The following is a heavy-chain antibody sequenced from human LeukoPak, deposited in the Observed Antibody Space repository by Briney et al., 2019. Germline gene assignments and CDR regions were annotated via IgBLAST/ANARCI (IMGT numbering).Heavy chain of an antibody. J-gene: IGHJ5*01. CDR3: ARDQASYRSRGCFDS. D-gene: IGHD3-10*01. V-gene: IGHV4-38-2*02. CDR1: EYSISIGYY. CDR2: IHHSGTV. Sequence: TSETLSLTCVVSEYSISIGYYWGWIRQSPGRGLEWTGSIHHSGTVYYNPSLQSRVTISVDMSKNHFSLKLPSVTAADTAVYYCARDQASYRSRGCFDSWGQGTLVIVSS.